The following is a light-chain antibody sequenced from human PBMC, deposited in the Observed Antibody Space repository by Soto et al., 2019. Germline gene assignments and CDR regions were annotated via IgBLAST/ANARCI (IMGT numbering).Light chain of an antibody. V-gene: IGLV2-23*01. J-gene: IGLJ1*01. CDR1: SSDVGSYNL. Sequence: QSALTQPASVSGSPGQSITISCTGSSSDVGSYNLVSWYQQHPGKGPKLMIYEGSKRPSGVSNRFSGSKSGNTASLTIPGLQAEDEADYYCCSYAGSSTYVFGSGTKVTVL. CDR2: EGS. CDR3: CSYAGSSTYV.